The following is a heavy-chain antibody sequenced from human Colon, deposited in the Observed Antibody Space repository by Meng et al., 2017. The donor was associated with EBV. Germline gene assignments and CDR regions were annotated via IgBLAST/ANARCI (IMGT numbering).Heavy chain of an antibody. CDR3: ARHTFSGNPGGIDS. CDR1: AGRISSTRTC. J-gene: IGHJ4*02. Sequence: PREPCLSLRKPSAPLSPTCTASAGRISSTRTCGAWIRPPPEKGLEWIGSQCHADDTYYNPSLMERVTISGATSKNQVSLKLTSVTAAYTSIYYCARHTFSGNPGGIDSWGQGILVTVSS. V-gene: IGHV4-39*01. CDR2: QCHADDT. D-gene: IGHD4-23*01.